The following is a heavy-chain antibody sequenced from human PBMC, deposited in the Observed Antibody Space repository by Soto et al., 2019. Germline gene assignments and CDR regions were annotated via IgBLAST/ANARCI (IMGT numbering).Heavy chain of an antibody. J-gene: IGHJ4*02. CDR3: AILSSSSGGGEFAC. CDR1: GFSLSSYW. V-gene: IGHV3-7*01. Sequence: EVQLVESGGGLVQPGGSLRLSCAASGFSLSSYWMSWVRQAPGKGLEWVANMNQDGSESDYGGSVKGRFTFTRDNAKNSMYLQMTGLRAEDTAVYDSAILSSSSGGGEFACWGQGTLVTVSS. D-gene: IGHD3-16*01. CDR2: MNQDGSES.